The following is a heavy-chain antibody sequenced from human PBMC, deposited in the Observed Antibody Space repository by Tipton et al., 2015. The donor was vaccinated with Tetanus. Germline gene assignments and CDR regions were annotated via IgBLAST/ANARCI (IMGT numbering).Heavy chain of an antibody. CDR2: INHSGST. CDR1: GGSFSGYY. Sequence: GLVKPSETLSLTCAVYGGSFSGYYWSWIRQPPGKGLEWIGEINHSGSTNYNPSLKSRVTISVDTSKNQFSLKLSSVFAADTAVYYCARGLGYYVFWSGYYMGFRWFVPWGQGTLVTVSS. CDR3: ARGLGYYVFWSGYYMGFRWFVP. J-gene: IGHJ5*02. D-gene: IGHD3-3*01. V-gene: IGHV4-34*01.